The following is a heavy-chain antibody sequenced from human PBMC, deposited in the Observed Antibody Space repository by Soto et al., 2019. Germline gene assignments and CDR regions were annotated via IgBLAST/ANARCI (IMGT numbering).Heavy chain of an antibody. J-gene: IGHJ6*02. V-gene: IGHV1-18*01. CDR3: ARVWDGWLRLGYYGMDV. D-gene: IGHD5-12*01. CDR2: ISAYNGNT. CDR1: GYTFTSYG. Sequence: GASVKVSCKASGYTFTSYGISWVRQAPGQGLEWMGWISAYNGNTNYAQKLQGRVTMTTDTSTSTAYMELRSLRSDDTAVYYCARVWDGWLRLGYYGMDVWGQGTTVTVSS.